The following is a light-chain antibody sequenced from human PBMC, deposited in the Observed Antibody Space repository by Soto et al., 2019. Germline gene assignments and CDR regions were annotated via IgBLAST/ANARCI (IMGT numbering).Light chain of an antibody. Sequence: QSALTQPASVSGSPGQSITISCTGTSSDVGSYNYVSWYQQHPGKAPKLMIYDVSNRPSGVSNRFSSSKSGNTASLTISGIQAEDEADYYCSSYTSSSSYVFGTGTKVTFL. V-gene: IGLV2-14*01. CDR1: SSDVGSYNY. J-gene: IGLJ1*01. CDR3: SSYTSSSSYV. CDR2: DVS.